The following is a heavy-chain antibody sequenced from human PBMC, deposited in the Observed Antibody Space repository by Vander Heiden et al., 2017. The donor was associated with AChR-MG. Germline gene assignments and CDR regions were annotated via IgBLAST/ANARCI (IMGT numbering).Heavy chain of an antibody. CDR2: ISWNSGSI. J-gene: IGHJ5*02. CDR1: GFTFDDYA. Sequence: EVQLVESGGGLVQPGRSLRLSCAASGFTFDDYAMHWVRQAPGKGLEWVSGISWNSGSIGYADSVKGRVTISRDNAKNSLYRQMNSLRAEETALYYCAKGHQSNESRPPSFGFDPWGQGTLVTVSS. V-gene: IGHV3-9*01. CDR3: AKGHQSNESRPPSFGFDP. D-gene: IGHD6-6*01.